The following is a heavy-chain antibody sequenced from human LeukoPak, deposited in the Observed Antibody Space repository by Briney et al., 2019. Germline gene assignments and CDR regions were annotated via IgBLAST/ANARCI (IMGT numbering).Heavy chain of an antibody. D-gene: IGHD2-15*01. CDR1: GGSFSGYY. J-gene: IGHJ2*01. Sequence: SETLSLTCAVHGGSFSGYYWSWIRQPPGKGLEWIGEINHSGRTNYNPSLKSRVTISVDSSKNQFSLRLSFVTAADTAVYYCARILGYCSGGICPERYFDLWGRGTLVTVSS. CDR2: INHSGRT. V-gene: IGHV4-34*01. CDR3: ARILGYCSGGICPERYFDL.